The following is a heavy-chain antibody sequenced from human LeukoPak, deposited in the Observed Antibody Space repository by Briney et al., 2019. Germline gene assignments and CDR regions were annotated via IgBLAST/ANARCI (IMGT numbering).Heavy chain of an antibody. CDR2: IHYSGNS. J-gene: IGHJ2*01. CDR1: GGSISSGGYY. Sequence: PSETLSLTCTVSGGSISSGGYYWSWIRQHPGKGLEWIGYIHYSGNSNYNSFLKSRVTISVDTSKNQFSLNLNSVTAADTAMYYCARDGQFGGYRGFWYFDLWGRGTLVTVSS. D-gene: IGHD5-12*01. CDR3: ARDGQFGGYRGFWYFDL. V-gene: IGHV4-61*08.